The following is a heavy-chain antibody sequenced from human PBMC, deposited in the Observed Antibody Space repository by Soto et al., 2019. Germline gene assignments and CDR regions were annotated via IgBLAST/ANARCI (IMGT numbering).Heavy chain of an antibody. CDR3: ARERDITGTSYGYY. CDR1: GFTFSSYW. D-gene: IGHD1-7*01. V-gene: IGHV3-7*03. CDR2: IKQDGSEK. J-gene: IGHJ4*02. Sequence: EVQLVESGGGLVQPGGSLRLSCAASGFTFSSYWMSWVRQAPGKGLEWVANIKQDGSEKYYVDSVKGRFTISRDNAKNSLYLHMNSLRAEDTAVYYCARERDITGTSYGYYWGQGTLVTVSS.